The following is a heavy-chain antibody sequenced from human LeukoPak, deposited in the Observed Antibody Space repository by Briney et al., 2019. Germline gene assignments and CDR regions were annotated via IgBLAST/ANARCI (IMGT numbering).Heavy chain of an antibody. CDR2: MNPNSGNT. V-gene: IGHV1-8*01. CDR3: ATGSSWYLVDTEDDY. Sequence: ASVKVSCKASGYTFTSYDINWVRQATGQGLGWMGWMNPNSGNTGYAQKFQGRVTMTRNTSISTAYMELSSLRSEDTAVYYCATGSSWYLVDTEDDYWGQGTLVTVSS. D-gene: IGHD6-13*01. J-gene: IGHJ4*02. CDR1: GYTFTSYD.